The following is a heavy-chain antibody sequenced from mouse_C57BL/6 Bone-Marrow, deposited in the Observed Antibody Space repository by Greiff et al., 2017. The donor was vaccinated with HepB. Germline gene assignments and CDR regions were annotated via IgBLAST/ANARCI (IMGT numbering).Heavy chain of an antibody. D-gene: IGHD1-1*01. Sequence: EVQLQQSGPGLVKPSQSLSLTCSVTGYSITSGYYWNWIRQFPGNKLEWMGYISYDGSNNYNPSLKNRISITRDTSKNQFFLKLNSVTPEDTATYYCARALVATPHWYFDVWGTGTTVTVSS. CDR3: ARALVATPHWYFDV. J-gene: IGHJ1*03. V-gene: IGHV3-6*01. CDR2: ISYDGSN. CDR1: GYSITSGYY.